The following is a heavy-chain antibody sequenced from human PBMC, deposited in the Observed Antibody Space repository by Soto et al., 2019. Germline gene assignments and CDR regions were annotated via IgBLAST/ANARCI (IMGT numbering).Heavy chain of an antibody. D-gene: IGHD6-13*01. CDR1: GGSFSGYY. J-gene: IGHJ4*02. CDR2: INQSGST. CDR3: ARTYSSSWSPFEY. Sequence: SETLSLTCAVYGGSFSGYYWSWIRQPPGKGLEWIGEINQSGSTNYNPSLKSRVTISVDTSKNQFSLKLTSVTAADTAVYYCARTYSSSWSPFEYWGQGTLVTVSS. V-gene: IGHV4-34*01.